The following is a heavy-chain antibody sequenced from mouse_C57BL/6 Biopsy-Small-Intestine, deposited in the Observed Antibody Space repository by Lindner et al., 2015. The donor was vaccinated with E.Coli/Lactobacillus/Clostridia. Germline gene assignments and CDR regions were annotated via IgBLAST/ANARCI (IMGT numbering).Heavy chain of an antibody. V-gene: IGHV1-82*01. CDR3: ARGTRLDF. J-gene: IGHJ2*01. Sequence: VQLQESGPELVKPGASVKISCKASGYAFSSSWMNWVKQRPGKGLEWIGRIYPGDGDTNYNGKFKDKATLTADKSSSTAYMQLSSLTSEDSAVYFCARGTRLDFWGQGTTLTVSS. D-gene: IGHD3-3*01. CDR2: IYPGDGDT. CDR1: GYAFSSSW.